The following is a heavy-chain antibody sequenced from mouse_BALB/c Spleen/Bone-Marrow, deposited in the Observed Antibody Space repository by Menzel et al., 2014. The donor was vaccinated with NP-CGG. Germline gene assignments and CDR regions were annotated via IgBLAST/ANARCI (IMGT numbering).Heavy chain of an antibody. D-gene: IGHD4-1*01. V-gene: IGHV1-69*01. J-gene: IGHJ1*01. CDR1: GYTFTDYW. Sequence: QVQLQQSGAELVMPGASVKMSCKASGYTFTDYWMHWVKQRPGQGLEWIGAIDTSDSYTSYNQKFKGKATLTVDESSSTAYMQHSSLTSEDSAVYYCARGTGWYFDVWGAGTTVTVSS. CDR3: ARGTGWYFDV. CDR2: IDTSDSYT.